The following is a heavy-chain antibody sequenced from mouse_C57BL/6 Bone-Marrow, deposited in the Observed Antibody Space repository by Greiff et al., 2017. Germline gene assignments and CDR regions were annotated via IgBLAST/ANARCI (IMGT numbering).Heavy chain of an antibody. D-gene: IGHD1-2*01. CDR2: IRNKANGYTT. J-gene: IGHJ1*03. V-gene: IGHV7-3*01. CDR3: ARYPPFLLRPGYFDV. CDR1: GFTFTDYY. Sequence: DVKLVESGGGLVQPGGSLSLSCAASGFTFTDYYMSWVRQPPGKALEWLGFIRNKANGYTTEYSASVKGRFTISRDNSQSILYLQMNALRAEDSATYYCARYPPFLLRPGYFDVWGTGTTVTVSS.